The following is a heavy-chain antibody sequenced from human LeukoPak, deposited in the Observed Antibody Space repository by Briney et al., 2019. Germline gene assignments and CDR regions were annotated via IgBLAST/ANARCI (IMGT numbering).Heavy chain of an antibody. J-gene: IGHJ1*01. CDR2: INAGNGNT. V-gene: IGHV1-3*01. CDR1: GYTFTSYA. CDR3: ARESSTGDYCSGGSCYSGFEYFQH. Sequence: ASVKVSCKASGYTFTSYAMHWVRQAPGQRLEWMGWINAGNGNTKYSQKFQGRVTITRYTSASTAYMELSSLRSEDTAVYYCARESSTGDYCSGGSCYSGFEYFQHWGQGTLVTVSS. D-gene: IGHD2-15*01.